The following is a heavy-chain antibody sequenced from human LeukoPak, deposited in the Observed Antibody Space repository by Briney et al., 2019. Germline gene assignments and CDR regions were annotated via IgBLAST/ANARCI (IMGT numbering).Heavy chain of an antibody. CDR2: ISGSGGST. Sequence: PGGSLRLSCAASGFAFSSYAMSWVRQAPGKGLEWVSAISGSGGSTYYADSVKGRFTISRDNSKNTLYLQMNSLRAEGTAVYYCAKEKIGDRVPYFDYWGQGTLVTVSS. CDR3: AKEKIGDRVPYFDY. V-gene: IGHV3-23*01. D-gene: IGHD3-16*01. CDR1: GFAFSSYA. J-gene: IGHJ4*02.